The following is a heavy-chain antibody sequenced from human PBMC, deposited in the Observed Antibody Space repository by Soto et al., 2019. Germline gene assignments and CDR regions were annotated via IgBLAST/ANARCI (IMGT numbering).Heavy chain of an antibody. Sequence: QVQLVESGGGVVQPGRSLGLSCAASGFTFSSYGMHWVRQAPGKGLEWVAVIWYDGSNKYYADSVKGRFTISRDNSKNTLYLQMNSLRADDTAVYYCARDQVGDYHRPTPKGGMDVWGQGTTVTVSS. D-gene: IGHD4-17*01. CDR1: GFTFSSYG. CDR2: IWYDGSNK. J-gene: IGHJ6*02. V-gene: IGHV3-33*01. CDR3: ARDQVGDYHRPTPKGGMDV.